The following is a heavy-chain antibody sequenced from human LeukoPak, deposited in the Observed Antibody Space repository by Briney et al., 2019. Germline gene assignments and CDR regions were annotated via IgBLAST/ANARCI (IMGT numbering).Heavy chain of an antibody. D-gene: IGHD1-26*01. CDR3: AKGYGWEASYYYYYMDV. Sequence: GGSLRLSCAASGFTFSSYWMNWVRQAPGKGLVWVSRINGDGSNTEYADTVKGRFTISRDNSKNTLYLRMNSLRAEDTAVYYCAKGYGWEASYYYYYMDVWGKGTTVTISS. J-gene: IGHJ6*03. CDR1: GFTFSSYW. V-gene: IGHV3-74*01. CDR2: INGDGSNT.